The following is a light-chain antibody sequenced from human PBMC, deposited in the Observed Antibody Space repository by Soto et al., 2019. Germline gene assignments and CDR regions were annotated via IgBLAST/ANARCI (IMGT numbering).Light chain of an antibody. J-gene: IGKJ5*01. Sequence: EIVLTQSPGTISLSTVAIANLSCSSSQSVSSSYLAWYQQKPGQAPRLLIYGASSRATGIPDRFSGSGSGTDFTLTIRRLEPEDFAVYYCQQYGSSPLINCGKGKRRAIK. V-gene: IGKV3-20*01. CDR2: GAS. CDR3: QQYGSSPLIN. CDR1: QSVSSSY.